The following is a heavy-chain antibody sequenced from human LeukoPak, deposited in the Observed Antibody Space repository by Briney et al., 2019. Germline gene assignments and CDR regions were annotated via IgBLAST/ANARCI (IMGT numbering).Heavy chain of an antibody. D-gene: IGHD2-15*01. V-gene: IGHV3-23*01. J-gene: IGHJ4*02. CDR1: GFTFSSYA. Sequence: ARGSLRLSCAASGFTFSSYAMSWVRQAPGKGLEWVSAISGSGGSTYYADSVKGRFTISRDNSKNTLYLQMNSLRAEDTAVYYCANAVVAATWDYWGQGTLVTVSS. CDR2: ISGSGGST. CDR3: ANAVVAATWDY.